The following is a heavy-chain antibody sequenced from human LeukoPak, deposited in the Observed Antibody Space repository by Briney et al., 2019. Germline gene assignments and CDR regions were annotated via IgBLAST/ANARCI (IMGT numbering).Heavy chain of an antibody. J-gene: IGHJ4*02. CDR3: AGALPPGGEYYFEY. Sequence: AGGSLRLSCAASGFSFSTYGMHWFRQAPDTGLEWLALIWHDGSKEYYADSVKGRFTISRDNSKNTLYLEMNSLRADDTAMYYCAGALPPGGEYYFEYWGQGALVTVSS. CDR1: GFSFSTYG. CDR2: IWHDGSKE. V-gene: IGHV3-33*01. D-gene: IGHD3-16*01.